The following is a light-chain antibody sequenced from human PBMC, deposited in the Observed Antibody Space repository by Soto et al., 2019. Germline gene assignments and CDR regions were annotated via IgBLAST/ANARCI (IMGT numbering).Light chain of an antibody. Sequence: QSVLTQPASVSGSPGQSITISCAGTSSDVGSYNLVSWYQQYPGKAPKLMIYEGSKRPSGISNRFSGSKSDNTASLTISGLQAEDEADYYCCSYAGSSTPFVFGTGTKVTVL. V-gene: IGLV2-23*01. CDR3: CSYAGSSTPFV. CDR2: EGS. J-gene: IGLJ1*01. CDR1: SSDVGSYNL.